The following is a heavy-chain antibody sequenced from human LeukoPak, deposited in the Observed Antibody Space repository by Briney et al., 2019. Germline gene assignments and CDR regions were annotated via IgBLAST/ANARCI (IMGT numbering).Heavy chain of an antibody. CDR3: ARGHNGVVGWFAP. J-gene: IGHJ5*02. CDR2: ISYSGST. CDR1: GGSINNYY. D-gene: IGHD2-8*01. Sequence: PSETLSLTCPVSGGSINNYYWIWIRQPPGKGLEWIGHISYSGSTNYNPSLKSRVTMSVDTSKNQFSLKVTSVTAADTAVYYCARGHNGVVGWFAPWGRGTLVTVSS. V-gene: IGHV4-59*01.